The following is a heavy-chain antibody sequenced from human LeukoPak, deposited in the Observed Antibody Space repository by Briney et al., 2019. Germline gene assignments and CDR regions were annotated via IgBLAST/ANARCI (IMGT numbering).Heavy chain of an antibody. CDR3: AELGITMIGGV. D-gene: IGHD3-10*02. V-gene: IGHV3-48*03. Sequence: GGSLRLSCAASGFTFSTYAMDWVRQAPGKGLEWVSYISSSGSTIYYADSVKGRFTISRDNAKNSLYLQMNSLRAEDTAVYYCAELGITMIGGVWGKGTTVTISS. J-gene: IGHJ6*04. CDR2: ISSSGSTI. CDR1: GFTFSTYA.